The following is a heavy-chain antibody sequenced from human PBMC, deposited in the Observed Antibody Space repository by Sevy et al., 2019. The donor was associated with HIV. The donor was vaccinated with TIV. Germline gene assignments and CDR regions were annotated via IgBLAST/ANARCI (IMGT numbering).Heavy chain of an antibody. CDR1: GFTFSSYW. Sequence: GGCLRLYCAASGFTFSSYWLHWVRQAPGKGLVCVSRINTDGSSTTYADSVKGRFTISRDNAKNTLYLQMNSLRAEDTAVYYCARDRGSSSWYNWFDPWGQGTLVTVSS. CDR2: INTDGSST. V-gene: IGHV3-74*03. J-gene: IGHJ5*02. CDR3: ARDRGSSSWYNWFDP. D-gene: IGHD6-13*01.